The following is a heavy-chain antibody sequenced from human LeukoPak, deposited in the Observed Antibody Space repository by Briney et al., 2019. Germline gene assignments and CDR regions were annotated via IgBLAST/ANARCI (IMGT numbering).Heavy chain of an antibody. CDR2: ISSSSSYI. CDR1: GFTFTPYN. D-gene: IGHD6-13*01. V-gene: IGHV3-21*01. CDR3: ARADTAAAGTRFAFDI. Sequence: GGSLRLSCAASGFTFTPYNMNWVRQAPGKGLEWVSSISSSSSYIYYGDSVKGRFTVSRDNAKNSLYLQMNSLRAEDTAVYYCARADTAAAGTRFAFDIWGQGTMVTVSS. J-gene: IGHJ3*02.